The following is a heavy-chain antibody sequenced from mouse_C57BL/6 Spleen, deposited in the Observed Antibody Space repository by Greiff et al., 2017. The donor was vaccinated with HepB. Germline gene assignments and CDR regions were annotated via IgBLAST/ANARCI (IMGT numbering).Heavy chain of an antibody. CDR2: IWSGGST. J-gene: IGHJ4*01. CDR1: GFSLTSYG. V-gene: IGHV2-2*01. D-gene: IGHD1-1*01. CDR3: ARNPLYYYGSSNYYAMDY. Sequence: VKLMESGPGLVQPSQSLSITCTVSGFSLTSYGLHWVRQSPGKGLEWLGVIWSGGSTDYNAAFISRLSISKDNSKSQVFFKMNSLQADDTAIYYCARNPLYYYGSSNYYAMDYWGQGTSVTVSS.